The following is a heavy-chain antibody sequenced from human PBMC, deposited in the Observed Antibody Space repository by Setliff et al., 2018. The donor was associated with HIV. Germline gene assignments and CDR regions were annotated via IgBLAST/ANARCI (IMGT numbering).Heavy chain of an antibody. J-gene: IGHJ2*01. CDR2: IYYRGST. CDR3: ARLGIAAAGTFNWYFDL. Sequence: SETLSLTCTVSGGSISSGGYYWSWIRQHPGKGLEWIGYIYYRGSTHYNPSLKSRVTISVDTSKNQFSLKLSSVTAADTAVYYCARLGIAAAGTFNWYFDLWGRGTLVTVS. CDR1: GGSISSGGYY. D-gene: IGHD6-13*01. V-gene: IGHV4-31*03.